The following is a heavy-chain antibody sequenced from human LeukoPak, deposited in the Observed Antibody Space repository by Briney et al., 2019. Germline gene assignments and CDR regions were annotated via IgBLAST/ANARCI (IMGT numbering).Heavy chain of an antibody. CDR1: GYTFTSYD. D-gene: IGHD6-6*01. CDR2: IIPIFGTA. V-gene: IGHV1-69*06. CDR3: ARVSVSSSAYYYYYMDV. J-gene: IGHJ6*03. Sequence: SVKVSCKASGYTFTSYDINWVRQATGQGLEWMGGIIPIFGTANYAQKFQGRVTITADKSTSTAYMELSSLRSEDTAVYYCARVSVSSSAYYYYYMDVWGKGTTVTVSS.